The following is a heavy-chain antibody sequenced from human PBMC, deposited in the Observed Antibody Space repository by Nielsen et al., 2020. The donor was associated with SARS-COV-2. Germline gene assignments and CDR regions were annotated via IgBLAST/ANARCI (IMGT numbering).Heavy chain of an antibody. CDR2: ISYDGSNK. V-gene: IGHV3-30-3*01. D-gene: IGHD3-10*02. J-gene: IGHJ4*02. CDR1: GFTFSSYA. CDR3: AKEGRRDVLDY. Sequence: GESLKISCAASGFTFSSYAMHWVRQAPGKGLEWVAVISYDGSNKYYADSVKGRFTVSRDNSKNTLYLQMNSLRAEDTAVYYCAKEGRRDVLDYWGQGTLVTVSS.